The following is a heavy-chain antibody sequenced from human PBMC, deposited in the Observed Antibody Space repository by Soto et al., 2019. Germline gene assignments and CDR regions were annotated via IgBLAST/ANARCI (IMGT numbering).Heavy chain of an antibody. D-gene: IGHD1-26*01. CDR1: GFTFSGYA. CDR3: AKDSPVSGNYQDLDD. CDR2: LTPGGETT. J-gene: IGHJ4*02. V-gene: IGHV3-23*01. Sequence: GGSLRLSCAASGFTFSGYAMTWVRQAPGKGLEWVSALTPGGETTYHIDSVKGRFTISRDNAKNTLYLQMNSLTDADTAVYYCAKDSPVSGNYQDLDDWGQGTLVTVSS.